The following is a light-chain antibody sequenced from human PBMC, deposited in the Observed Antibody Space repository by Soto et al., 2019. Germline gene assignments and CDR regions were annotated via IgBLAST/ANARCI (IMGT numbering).Light chain of an antibody. J-gene: IGLJ1*01. Sequence: QSVLTQPASVSGSPGQSITISCTGTSSDVGGYNFVSWYQHHPGKAPKLILYDVSNRPSGVSNRFSGSKSVNTATLTISGLQAEDEADYYCSSYTSSSTRVFGAGTKVTVL. CDR2: DVS. V-gene: IGLV2-14*03. CDR3: SSYTSSSTRV. CDR1: SSDVGGYNF.